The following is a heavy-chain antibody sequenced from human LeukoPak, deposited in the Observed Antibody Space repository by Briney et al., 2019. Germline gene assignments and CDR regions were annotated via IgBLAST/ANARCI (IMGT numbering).Heavy chain of an antibody. D-gene: IGHD3-9*01. V-gene: IGHV1-18*01. CDR2: ISSYNGNT. CDR1: GYTFTNYG. Sequence: ASVKVSCKASGYTFTNYGLSWVRQAPGQGLEWMGWISSYNGNTNYAQKFQRRVTMTTDTSTSTAYMELRSLRSDDTAVYYCAREGSSLTGVHYWGQGTLVTVSS. J-gene: IGHJ4*02. CDR3: AREGSSLTGVHY.